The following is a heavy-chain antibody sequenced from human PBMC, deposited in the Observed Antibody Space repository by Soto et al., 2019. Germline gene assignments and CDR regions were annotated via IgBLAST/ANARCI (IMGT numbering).Heavy chain of an antibody. D-gene: IGHD2-15*01. CDR2: IIPIFGTA. V-gene: IGHV1-69*01. Sequence: QVQLVQSGAEVKKPGSSVKVSCKASGGTFSSYAISWVRQAPGQGLEWMGGIIPIFGTANYAQKFQGRVTITADEAASTAYMGLSSLRSEDTAVYYCARDRYCSGGSCENRPPRATGNWFDPWGQGTLVTVSS. CDR1: GGTFSSYA. J-gene: IGHJ5*02. CDR3: ARDRYCSGGSCENRPPRATGNWFDP.